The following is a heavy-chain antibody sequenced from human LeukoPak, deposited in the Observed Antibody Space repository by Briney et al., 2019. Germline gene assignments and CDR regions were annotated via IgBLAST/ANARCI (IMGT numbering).Heavy chain of an antibody. Sequence: SETLSLTCTVSGGSISSSSYYWGWIRQPPGKGLEGMGSIYYSGSTYYNPSLKSRVTISVDTSKNQFSLKLSSVTAADTAVYYCARHSCSSTSCPFDYWGQGTLVTVSS. D-gene: IGHD2-2*01. CDR3: ARHSCSSTSCPFDY. CDR2: IYYSGST. V-gene: IGHV4-39*01. CDR1: GGSISSSSYY. J-gene: IGHJ4*02.